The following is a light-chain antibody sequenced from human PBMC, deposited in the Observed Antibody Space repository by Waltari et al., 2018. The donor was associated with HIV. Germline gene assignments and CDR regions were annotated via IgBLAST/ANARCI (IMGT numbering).Light chain of an antibody. CDR2: EVN. V-gene: IGLV2-23*02. CDR1: SSDVGSSNL. J-gene: IGLJ2*01. Sequence: QSALTQPASVSGSPGQSITMSCTGTSSDVGSSNLVPWYQQHPGKAPKLIIYEVNKRPPGITNRFSGFKSGNTASLTITGLQAEDEADYHCCSYAIGGTFVFGGGTKVTVL. CDR3: CSYAIGGTFV.